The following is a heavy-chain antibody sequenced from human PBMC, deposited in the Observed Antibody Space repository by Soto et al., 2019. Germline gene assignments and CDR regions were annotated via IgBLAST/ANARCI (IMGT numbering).Heavy chain of an antibody. CDR2: MNPNSGNT. CDR1: GYTFTSYD. CDR3: ARAIVVVPAATYYYYGMDV. D-gene: IGHD2-2*01. Sequence: ASVKVSCKASGYTFTSYDINWVRQATGQGLEWMGWMNPNSGNTGYAQKFQGRATMTRNTSISTAYMELSSLRSEDTAVYYCARAIVVVPAATYYYYGMDVWGQGTTVTVSS. J-gene: IGHJ6*02. V-gene: IGHV1-8*01.